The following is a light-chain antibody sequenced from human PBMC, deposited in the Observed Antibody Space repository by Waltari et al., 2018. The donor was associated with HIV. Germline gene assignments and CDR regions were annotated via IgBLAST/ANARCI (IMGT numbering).Light chain of an antibody. CDR2: STK. J-gene: IGLJ3*02. Sequence: SVLTQPPSALGPHGHRAPIPCSGSRSNSGSNAVNWYQQFPGTSPKLLIYSTKPRPSGVPDRFSASRSATAASLAISGLQAEDEADYYCAAWDDSLKGVVFGGGTKLTVL. V-gene: IGLV1-44*01. CDR1: RSNSGSNA. CDR3: AAWDDSLKGVV.